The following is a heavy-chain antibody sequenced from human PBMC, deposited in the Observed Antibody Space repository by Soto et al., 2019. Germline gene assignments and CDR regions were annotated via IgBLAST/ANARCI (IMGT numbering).Heavy chain of an antibody. CDR3: ARTSIDNWFDP. Sequence: AAVKVSCKASGCTFTSYGISWVRQSPGQGLEWMGWISAYNGNTNYAQKLQGRVTMTTDTSTSTAYMELRSLRSDDTAVYCCARTSIDNWFDPWGQGTLVTGS. CDR1: GCTFTSYG. CDR2: ISAYNGNT. V-gene: IGHV1-18*04. J-gene: IGHJ5*02. D-gene: IGHD6-6*01.